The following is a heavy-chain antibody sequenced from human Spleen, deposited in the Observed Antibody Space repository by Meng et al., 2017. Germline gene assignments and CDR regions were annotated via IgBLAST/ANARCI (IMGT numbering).Heavy chain of an antibody. Sequence: QVHLQESGPGLVKPSQTLSLTCTVSGGSISSGGYYWSWIRQHPGKGLEWIGYFYYSGSTYYNPSLKSLVTISLETSKNQFSLKLSSVTAADTAVYYCARDLSGYGWFDPWGQGTLVTVSS. V-gene: IGHV4-31*01. CDR2: FYYSGST. CDR1: GGSISSGGYY. J-gene: IGHJ5*02. CDR3: ARDLSGYGWFDP. D-gene: IGHD5-18*01.